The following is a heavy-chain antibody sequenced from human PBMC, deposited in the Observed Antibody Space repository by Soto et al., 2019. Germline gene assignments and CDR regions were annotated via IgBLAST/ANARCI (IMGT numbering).Heavy chain of an antibody. J-gene: IGHJ6*02. CDR3: ARGVTIFGVVSYYYYGMDV. Sequence: QVQLQESGPGLVKPSQTLSLTCTVSGGSISSGGYYWSWIRQHPGKGLEWIGYIYYSGSTYYNPSLKRRVTISVDTSKNQFSLKLSSVTAADTAVYYCARGVTIFGVVSYYYYGMDVWGQGTTVTVSS. CDR2: IYYSGST. D-gene: IGHD3-3*01. V-gene: IGHV4-31*03. CDR1: GGSISSGGYY.